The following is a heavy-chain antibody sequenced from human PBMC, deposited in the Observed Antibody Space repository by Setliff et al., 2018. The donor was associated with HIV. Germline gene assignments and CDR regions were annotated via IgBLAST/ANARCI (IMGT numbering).Heavy chain of an antibody. Sequence: KPSETLSLTCALSGYSISNGYYWGWIRQPPGKGLEWIGSIYHSGSTYYNPSLKSRVTISVDTSKNQFSLKLTSVTAADTAVYYCARHAAGPDGPFDYWGQGTLVTVSS. CDR2: IYHSGST. V-gene: IGHV4-38-2*01. J-gene: IGHJ4*02. CDR3: ARHAAGPDGPFDY. D-gene: IGHD2-2*01. CDR1: GYSISNGYY.